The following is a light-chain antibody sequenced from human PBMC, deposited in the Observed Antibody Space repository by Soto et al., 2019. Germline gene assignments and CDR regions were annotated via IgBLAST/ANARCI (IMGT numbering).Light chain of an antibody. V-gene: IGLV2-23*01. CDR1: SSDVGSYDL. CDR3: CAYVSSNTLL. J-gene: IGLJ3*02. Sequence: QSALIQPPSVSGSPGQSVTISCTGTSSDVGSYDLVSWYQQHPGKAPKLIIYEGSKRPSGISNRFSGSKSGNTASLIISGLQGDDEGDYYCCAYVSSNTLLFGGGTKLTVL. CDR2: EGS.